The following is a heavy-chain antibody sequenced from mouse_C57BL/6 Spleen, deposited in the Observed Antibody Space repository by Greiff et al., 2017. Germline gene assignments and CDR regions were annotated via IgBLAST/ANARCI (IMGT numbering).Heavy chain of an antibody. D-gene: IGHD2-3*01. Sequence: QVQLQQPGAELVKPGASVKLSCKASGYTFPSYWMQWVKQRPGQGLEWIGEIDPSDSYTNYNQKFKGKATLTVDTSSSTAYMQLSSLTSEDSAVYYCASRGNDGYSGYYAMDYWGQGTSVTVSS. CDR3: ASRGNDGYSGYYAMDY. CDR2: IDPSDSYT. V-gene: IGHV1-50*01. J-gene: IGHJ4*01. CDR1: GYTFPSYW.